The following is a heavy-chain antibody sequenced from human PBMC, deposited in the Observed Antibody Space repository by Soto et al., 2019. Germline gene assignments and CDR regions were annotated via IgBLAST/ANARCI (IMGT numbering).Heavy chain of an antibody. V-gene: IGHV1-8*01. J-gene: IGHJ6*03. CDR1: GYTFTSYD. Sequence: ASVKVSCKASGYTFTSYDINWVRQATGQGLEWMGWMNPNSGNTGYAQKFQGRVTMTRNTSISTAYMELSSLRSEDTAVYYCARGCKGKYHSANYYYYYMDVWGKGTTVTVSS. CDR2: MNPNSGNT. CDR3: ARGCKGKYHSANYYYYYMDV. D-gene: IGHD6-6*01.